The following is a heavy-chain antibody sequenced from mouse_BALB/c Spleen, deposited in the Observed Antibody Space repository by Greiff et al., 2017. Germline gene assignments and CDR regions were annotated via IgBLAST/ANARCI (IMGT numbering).Heavy chain of an antibody. D-gene: IGHD4-1*01. J-gene: IGHJ3*01. Sequence: VQLVESGPGLVAPSPCLSITCTVSGFSFTGYGVNWVRQTPGKGLEWLGMIWGDGSTDYYSALISRLSISKDNTKSHVFLKMISLQTYDTARYYCARDRELGAWFAYWGQGTLVTVSA. CDR3: ARDRELGAWFAY. CDR2: IWGDGST. V-gene: IGHV2-6-7*01. CDR1: GFSFTGYG.